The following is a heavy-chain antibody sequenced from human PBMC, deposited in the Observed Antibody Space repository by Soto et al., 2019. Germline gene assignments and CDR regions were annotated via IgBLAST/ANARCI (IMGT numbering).Heavy chain of an antibody. D-gene: IGHD6-13*01. V-gene: IGHV4-4*02. CDR3: ASGAAADHYYGMDV. CDR2: IYHSGST. CDR1: GGPSSSSNW. Sequence: PSETLSLTCAVSGGPSSSSNWWRWCRHPPGKGLEWIGEIYHSGSTSYNPSLKSRVTISVDKSKNQFSLKLSSVTAADTAVYYCASGAAADHYYGMDVWGQGTTVT. J-gene: IGHJ6*02.